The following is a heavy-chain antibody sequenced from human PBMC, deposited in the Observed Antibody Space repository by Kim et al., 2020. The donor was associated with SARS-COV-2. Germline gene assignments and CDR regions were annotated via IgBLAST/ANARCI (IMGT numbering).Heavy chain of an antibody. J-gene: IGHJ3*02. D-gene: IGHD3-10*01. V-gene: IGHV3-48*02. CDR2: ITKSSTTI. CDR3: VRDPMGGAFDI. CDR1: GFTFSAYD. Sequence: GGSLRLSCATSGFTFSAYDMNWVRQAPGKGLEWLSFITKSSTTIYSAASAGGLTTFSSNTAKNSLLLQMNILSDDATAFYYSVRDPMGGAFDIWGHGTMV.